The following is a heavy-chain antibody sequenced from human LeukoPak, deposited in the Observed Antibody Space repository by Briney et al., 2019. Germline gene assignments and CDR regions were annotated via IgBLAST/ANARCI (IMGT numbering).Heavy chain of an antibody. CDR3: ARAQVDYNNGPGSQGYYSYGMDV. Sequence: ASVKVSCKASGYTFTSYDINWVRQATGQGLEWMGWMNPNSGNTGYAQKFQGRVTMTRNTSISTAYMGLSSLRSEDTAVYYCARAQVDYNNGPGSQGYYSYGMDVWGQGTTVTVSS. D-gene: IGHD4-11*01. CDR2: MNPNSGNT. CDR1: GYTFTSYD. J-gene: IGHJ6*02. V-gene: IGHV1-8*01.